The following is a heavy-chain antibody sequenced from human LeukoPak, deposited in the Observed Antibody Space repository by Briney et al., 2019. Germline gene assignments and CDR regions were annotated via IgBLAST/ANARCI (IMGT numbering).Heavy chain of an antibody. CDR2: ISYDGSNK. V-gene: IGHV3-30*18. CDR3: AKDKVVRGVKGYFDY. CDR1: GFTFSSYG. Sequence: GGSLRLSCAASGFTFSSYGMHWVRQAPGKGLEWGADISYDGSNKYYADSVKGRFTISRDNSKNTLYLQMNSVRAEDTAVYYCAKDKVVRGVKGYFDYWGQGTLVTASS. J-gene: IGHJ4*02. D-gene: IGHD3-10*01.